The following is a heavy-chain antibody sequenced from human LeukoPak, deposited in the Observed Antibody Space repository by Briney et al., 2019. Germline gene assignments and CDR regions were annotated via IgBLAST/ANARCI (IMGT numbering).Heavy chain of an antibody. CDR3: LGRGGF. D-gene: IGHD3-10*01. J-gene: IGHJ4*02. V-gene: IGHV3-23*01. CDR2: ISPSGDIL. Sequence: PGGSLRLSCAASGFAFSSHGMNWVRQAPGKGLEWVSGISPSGDILYYVDSVKGQFTISRDNSKNTVYLQMSSLRAEDTAVYYCLGRGGFWGQGTLVTVSS. CDR1: GFAFSSHG.